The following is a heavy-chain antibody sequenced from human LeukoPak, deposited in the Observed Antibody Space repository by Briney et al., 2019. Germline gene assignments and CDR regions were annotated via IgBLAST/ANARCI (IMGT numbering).Heavy chain of an antibody. D-gene: IGHD6-19*01. V-gene: IGHV3-30*18. CDR1: GFTFSSYG. CDR2: ISYDGSNK. J-gene: IGHJ4*02. Sequence: GGSLRLSCAASGFTFSSYGMHWVRQAPAKGLEWVALISYDGSNKYYADSVKGRFTISRDNSKNTLYLQMNSLRAEDTAVYYCAKDLRLVRVLDYWGQGTLVTVSS. CDR3: AKDLRLVRVLDY.